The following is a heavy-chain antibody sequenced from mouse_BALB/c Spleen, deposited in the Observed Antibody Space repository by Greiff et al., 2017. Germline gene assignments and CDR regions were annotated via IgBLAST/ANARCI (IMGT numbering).Heavy chain of an antibody. CDR1: GFTFSSFG. J-gene: IGHJ3*01. D-gene: IGHD1-1*01. CDR2: ISSGSSTI. Sequence: EVKVVESGGGLVQPGGSRKLSCAASGFTFSSFGMHWVRQAPEKGLEWVAYISSGSSTIYYADTVKGRFTISRDNAKNTLYLEMSSLRSEDTAMYYCAREDYYGSSLAWFAYWGQGTLVTVSA. V-gene: IGHV5-17*02. CDR3: AREDYYGSSLAWFAY.